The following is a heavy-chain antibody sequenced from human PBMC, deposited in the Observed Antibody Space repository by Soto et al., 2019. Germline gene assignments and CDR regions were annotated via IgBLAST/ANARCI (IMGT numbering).Heavy chain of an antibody. J-gene: IGHJ4*02. CDR3: AKGPYPTTVAGAFDY. Sequence: PGGSLRLSCAASGFTFSSYAMSWVRQAPGKGLEWVSAISGSGGSTYYADSVKGRFTISRDNSKNTLYLQMNSLRAEDTAVYYCAKGPYPTTVAGAFDYWGQGTLVTVSS. V-gene: IGHV3-23*01. D-gene: IGHD6-19*01. CDR1: GFTFSSYA. CDR2: ISGSGGST.